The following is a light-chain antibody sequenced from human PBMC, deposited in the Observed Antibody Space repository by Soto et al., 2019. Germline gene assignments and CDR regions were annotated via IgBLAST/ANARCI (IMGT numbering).Light chain of an antibody. V-gene: IGKV3-11*01. CDR2: DAS. Sequence: EIVLTQSPGTLSLSPGERATLSCRASQSVNTYLAWYQQKPGQAPRLLIYDASNRATGIPARFSGSGSGTDFTLTISSLESEDSAVYYCQQRSYWPPYTFGQGTKVDIK. CDR3: QQRSYWPPYT. CDR1: QSVNTY. J-gene: IGKJ2*01.